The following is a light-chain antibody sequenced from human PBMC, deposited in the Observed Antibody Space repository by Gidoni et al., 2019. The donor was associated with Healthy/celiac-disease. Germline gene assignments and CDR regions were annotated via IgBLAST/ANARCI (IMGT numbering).Light chain of an antibody. V-gene: IGKV2-28*01. CDR2: LGS. J-gene: IGKJ3*01. CDR3: MQALQTPLT. CDR1: PSLLHSNGYNY. Sequence: DIVMPQSPLSLPVTPGEPASISCRSSPSLLHSNGYNYLDWYLQKPGQSPQLLIYLGSNRASGVPDRFSGSGSGTDFTLKISRVEAEDVGVYYCMQALQTPLTFXPXTKVDIK.